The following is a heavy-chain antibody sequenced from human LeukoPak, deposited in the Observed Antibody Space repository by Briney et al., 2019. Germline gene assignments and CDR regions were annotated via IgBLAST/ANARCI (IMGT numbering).Heavy chain of an antibody. CDR1: GFNFSSYW. CDR2: INQDGGKK. D-gene: IGHD2-15*01. CDR3: ATHVVVVAAPDY. J-gene: IGHJ4*02. Sequence: GGSLRLSCAASGFNFSSYWMSWVRQAPGKGLGWVANINQDGGKKYYVDSVRGRFAISRDNAENSLYLQMNSLRAEDTAVYYCATHVVVVAAPDYWGQGTLVTVSS. V-gene: IGHV3-7*01.